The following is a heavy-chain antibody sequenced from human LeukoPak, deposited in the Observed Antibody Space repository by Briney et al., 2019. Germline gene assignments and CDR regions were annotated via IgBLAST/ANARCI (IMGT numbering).Heavy chain of an antibody. CDR3: AKPPENVVGTSPFYFDS. V-gene: IGHV3-23*01. J-gene: IGHJ4*02. Sequence: GGSLRLSCAASGFTFKNSAMNWVRQAPGKGLEWVAVIRSSGRTTDYADSVKGRFTISRDNSNNTLFLQMIRLRAEDTAVYYCAKPPENVVGTSPFYFDSWGQGTLVTVSS. CDR1: GFTFKNSA. CDR2: IRSSGRTT. D-gene: IGHD1-26*01.